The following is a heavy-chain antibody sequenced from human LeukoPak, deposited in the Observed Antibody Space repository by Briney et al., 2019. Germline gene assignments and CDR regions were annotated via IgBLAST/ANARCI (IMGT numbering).Heavy chain of an antibody. D-gene: IGHD4-17*01. CDR3: AKDWRDYGDYHAFDM. Sequence: GVSLRLSCAASGFTLSGYAMTWVRQAPGKGLEWVSAFDGDGRNTHHADSVKGRFTISRDNSKNTLYLQMSSLRAEDTAIYYCAKDWRDYGDYHAFDMWGQGTMVTVSS. J-gene: IGHJ3*02. V-gene: IGHV3-23*01. CDR1: GFTLSGYA. CDR2: FDGDGRNT.